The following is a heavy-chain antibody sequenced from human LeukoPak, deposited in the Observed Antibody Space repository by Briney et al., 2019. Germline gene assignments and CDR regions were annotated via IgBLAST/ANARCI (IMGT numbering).Heavy chain of an antibody. D-gene: IGHD2-2*01. J-gene: IGHJ6*03. CDR2: IKQDGSEK. Sequence: RGSLRLSCAASGFTLSRYWMSWVRQAPGKGREWVATIKQDGSEKYYMDSVKGRFTISRDTATNSRYLQMNRLRAEDTAVYYCAREEVGPAAMTCYYYYYMDVWGKGTTVTVSS. CDR3: AREEVGPAAMTCYYYYYMDV. CDR1: GFTLSRYW. V-gene: IGHV3-7*01.